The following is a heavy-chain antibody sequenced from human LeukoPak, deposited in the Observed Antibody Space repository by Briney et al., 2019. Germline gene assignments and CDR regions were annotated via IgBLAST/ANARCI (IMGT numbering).Heavy chain of an antibody. CDR1: GFTFSSYS. Sequence: GGSLRLSCAASGFTFSSYSMNWVRQAPGKGLEWVSSISSSSSYIYYADSVKGRFTISRDNAKNSLYLQMNSLRAEDTAVYYCARDPLKSSSWPYYFDYWGQGTLVTVSS. D-gene: IGHD6-13*01. CDR2: ISSSSSYI. CDR3: ARDPLKSSSWPYYFDY. J-gene: IGHJ4*02. V-gene: IGHV3-21*01.